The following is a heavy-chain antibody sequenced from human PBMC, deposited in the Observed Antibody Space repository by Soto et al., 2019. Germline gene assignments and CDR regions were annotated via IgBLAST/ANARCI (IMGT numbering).Heavy chain of an antibody. D-gene: IGHD3-10*01. V-gene: IGHV3-23*01. Sequence: EVQLLESGGGVVQPGGSLRLSCAASGFTFRSYAMSWVRQAPGRGLEWVSTFGGRDFNTYYADSVKGRFTVSRDNDNSALFLQMNGLRAEDTAVYYCAKGPDPGAFDIWGQGTSVTVSS. CDR2: FGGRDFNT. CDR1: GFTFRSYA. J-gene: IGHJ3*02. CDR3: AKGPDPGAFDI.